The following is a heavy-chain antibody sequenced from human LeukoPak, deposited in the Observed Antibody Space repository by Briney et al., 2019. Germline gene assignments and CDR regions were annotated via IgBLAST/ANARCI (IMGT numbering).Heavy chain of an antibody. CDR3: ARETGYYDSSGYYHLFDY. Sequence: QAGGSLRLSCAASGFTFSSYSMNWVRQAPGKGLEWVSYISSSSSTIYYADSVKGRFTISRDNAKNSLYLQMNSLRAEDTAVYYCARETGYYDSSGYYHLFDYWGQGTLVTVSS. V-gene: IGHV3-48*01. CDR2: ISSSSSTI. D-gene: IGHD3-22*01. J-gene: IGHJ4*02. CDR1: GFTFSSYS.